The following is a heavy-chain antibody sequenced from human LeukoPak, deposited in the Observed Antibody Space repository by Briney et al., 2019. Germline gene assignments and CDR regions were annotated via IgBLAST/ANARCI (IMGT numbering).Heavy chain of an antibody. CDR2: IYYSGST. CDR1: GGPIRSSNYY. D-gene: IGHD2-15*01. V-gene: IGHV4-39*07. J-gene: IGHJ5*02. CDR3: ARAYCSGGSCYHSRGWFDP. Sequence: SETLSLTCTVSGGPIRSSNYYSGWIRQPPGKGLEWIGSIYYSGSTYYNPSLKSRVTISVDTSKNQLSLRLSSMTAADTAVYYCARAYCSGGSCYHSRGWFDPWGQGTLVTVSS.